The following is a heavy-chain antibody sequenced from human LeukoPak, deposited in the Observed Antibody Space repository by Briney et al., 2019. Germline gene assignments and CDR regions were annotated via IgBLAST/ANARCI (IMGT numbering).Heavy chain of an antibody. V-gene: IGHV4-59*01. D-gene: IGHD6-19*01. CDR3: AREAVTKGYNSYYYVDV. J-gene: IGHJ6*03. CDR2: IYYSGST. CDR1: GGTISSYY. Sequence: SGTLSLTCTVSGGTISSYYWSWIRQPPGKGLEWIGYIYYSGSTNYNTSLKSRVAISVDTSKNQFSLTLSSVTAAETAVYYCAREAVTKGYNSYYYVDVWGKGTTVTVSS.